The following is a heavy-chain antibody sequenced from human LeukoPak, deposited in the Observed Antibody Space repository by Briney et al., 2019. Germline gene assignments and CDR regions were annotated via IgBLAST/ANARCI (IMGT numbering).Heavy chain of an antibody. CDR3: ARPPYSSSWDPGWFDP. Sequence: GGSLRLSCVAPRFTFSDYYMSWIRQAPGKGLEWVSYISSSSDYTNYADSVRGRFTISRDNAKNSLYLQMNSLRAEDTAVYYCARPPYSSSWDPGWFDPWGQGTLITVSS. CDR2: ISSSSDYT. V-gene: IGHV3-11*06. J-gene: IGHJ5*02. D-gene: IGHD6-13*01. CDR1: RFTFSDYY.